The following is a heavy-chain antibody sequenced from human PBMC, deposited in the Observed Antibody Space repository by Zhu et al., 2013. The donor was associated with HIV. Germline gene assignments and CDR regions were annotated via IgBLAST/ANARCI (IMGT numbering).Heavy chain of an antibody. CDR2: INAGNGNT. V-gene: IGHV1-3*01. CDR3: ARVSHYCSSTSCYAYYFDY. D-gene: IGHD2-2*01. J-gene: IGHJ4*02. Sequence: QVQLVQSGAEVKKPGASVKVSCKASGYTFTSYAMHWVRQAPGQRLEWMGWINAGNGNTKYSQKFQGRVTITRDTSASTAYMELSSLRSEDTAVYYCARVSHYCSSTSCYAYYFDYVGQGTLVHRLL. CDR1: GYTFTSYA.